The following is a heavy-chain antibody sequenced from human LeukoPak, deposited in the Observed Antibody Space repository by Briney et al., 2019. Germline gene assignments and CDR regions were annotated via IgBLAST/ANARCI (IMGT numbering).Heavy chain of an antibody. V-gene: IGHV3-48*02. CDR2: ISSYSGTI. Sequence: GGSLRLSCAASGFTFSSYSMNWVRQAPGKGLEWVSYISSYSGTISYADSVKGRFAISRDNAKNSLYLQMNSMRDEDTAIYYCAREMGYWGQETLVTVSS. CDR1: GFTFSSYS. CDR3: AREMGY. D-gene: IGHD5-24*01. J-gene: IGHJ4*02.